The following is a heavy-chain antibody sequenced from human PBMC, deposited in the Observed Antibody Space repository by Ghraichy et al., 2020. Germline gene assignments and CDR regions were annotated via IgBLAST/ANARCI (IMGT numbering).Heavy chain of an antibody. CDR2: IIPIFGTS. J-gene: IGHJ4*02. Sequence: SVKVSCKASGGTFSSYAISWVRQAPGQGLEWMGGIIPIFGTSNYAQKFQGRVTITTDESTSTAYMELSSLRSEDTAVYYCARSTYYYGSGSHPFFFDYWGQGTLVTVSS. V-gene: IGHV1-69*05. CDR1: GGTFSSYA. CDR3: ARSTYYYGSGSHPFFFDY. D-gene: IGHD3-10*01.